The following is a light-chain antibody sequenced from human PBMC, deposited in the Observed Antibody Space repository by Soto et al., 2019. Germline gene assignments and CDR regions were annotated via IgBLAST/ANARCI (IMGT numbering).Light chain of an antibody. Sequence: QSALTQPRSVSGSPGQSVTISCTGTSSDVAGYNYVSWYQQHPGKAPRLMIYDVSKRPSGVPDRFSGSKSGNTASLTISGLQAEDEADYYCCSYAGSDPYVCGAGPKVTVL. J-gene: IGLJ1*01. CDR1: SSDVAGYNY. V-gene: IGLV2-11*01. CDR2: DVS. CDR3: CSYAGSDPYV.